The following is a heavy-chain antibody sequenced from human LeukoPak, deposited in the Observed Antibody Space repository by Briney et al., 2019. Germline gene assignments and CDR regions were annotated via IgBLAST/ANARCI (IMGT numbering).Heavy chain of an antibody. CDR3: ARDRGCGGDCYSTYFDY. V-gene: IGHV4-34*01. J-gene: IGHJ4*02. Sequence: PSETLSLTCAVYGGSFSGYYWSWIRQPPGKGLEWIGEINHSGSTNYNPSLKSRVTISVDTSKNQFSLKLSSVTAADTAVYYCARDRGCGGDCYSTYFDYWGQGTLVTVSS. D-gene: IGHD2-21*02. CDR2: INHSGST. CDR1: GGSFSGYY.